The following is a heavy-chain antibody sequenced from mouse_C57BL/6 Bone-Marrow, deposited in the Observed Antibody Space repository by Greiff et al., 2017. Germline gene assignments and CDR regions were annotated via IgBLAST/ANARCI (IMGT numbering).Heavy chain of an antibody. CDR3: ARSNWVPAWFAY. CDR1: GYTFTSYW. J-gene: IGHJ3*01. CDR2: IHPNSGST. V-gene: IGHV1-64*01. D-gene: IGHD4-1*02. Sequence: VQLQQPGAELVKPGASVKLSCKASGYTFTSYWMHWVKQRPGQGLEWIGMIHPNSGSTNYNEKFKSKATLPVDQSSSTAYMQISSLTSEDSSVYYCARSNWVPAWFAYWGQGTLVTVSA.